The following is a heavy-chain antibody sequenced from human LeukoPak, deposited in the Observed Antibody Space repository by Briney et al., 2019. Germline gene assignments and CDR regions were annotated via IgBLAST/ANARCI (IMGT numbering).Heavy chain of an antibody. CDR2: ISWNSGSI. J-gene: IGHJ3*02. V-gene: IGHV3-9*03. Sequence: GRSLRLSCAASGFTFDDYAMHWVRQAPGKGLEGVSGISWNSGSIVYADSVKGRFTISKDNAKNSLYLQMNSLRAEDMALYYCAKDQGPAGLNAFDIWGPGTMVTVSS. CDR1: GFTFDDYA. D-gene: IGHD6-19*01. CDR3: AKDQGPAGLNAFDI.